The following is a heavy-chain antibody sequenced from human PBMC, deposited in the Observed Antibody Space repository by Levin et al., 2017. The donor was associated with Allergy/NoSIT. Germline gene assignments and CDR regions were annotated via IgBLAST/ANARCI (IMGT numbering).Heavy chain of an antibody. V-gene: IGHV3-15*01. CDR2: IKSKTDGGTT. D-gene: IGHD6-6*01. CDR1: GFTFSNAW. Sequence: LSLTCAASGFTFSNAWMSWVRQAPGKGLEWVGRIKSKTDGGTTDYAAPVKGRFTISRDDSKNTLYLQMNSLKTEDTAVYYCTTVWGSSQLLGWGQGTLVTVSS. CDR3: TTVWGSSQLLG. J-gene: IGHJ4*02.